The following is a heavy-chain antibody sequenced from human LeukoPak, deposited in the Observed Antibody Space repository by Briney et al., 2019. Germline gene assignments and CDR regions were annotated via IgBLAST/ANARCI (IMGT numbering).Heavy chain of an antibody. CDR2: IRYDGSNK. D-gene: IGHD2-2*01. V-gene: IGHV3-30*02. Sequence: PGGSLRLSCAASGFTFSSYGMHWVRQAPGKGLEWVAFIRYDGSNKYYADSVKGRFTISRDNSKNTLYLQMNSLRAEDTAVYYCAKGGDCSSTSCPRRYYYYYMDVWGKGTTVTVSS. CDR3: AKGGDCSSTSCPRRYYYYYMDV. J-gene: IGHJ6*03. CDR1: GFTFSSYG.